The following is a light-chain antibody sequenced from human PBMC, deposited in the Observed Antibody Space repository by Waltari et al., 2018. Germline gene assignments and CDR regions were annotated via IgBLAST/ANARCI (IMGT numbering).Light chain of an antibody. CDR3: QQYYSTPWT. CDR1: QSVLYTSLNKNY. J-gene: IGKJ1*01. V-gene: IGKV4-1*01. Sequence: DIVMTQSPDSLSVSLGERATINCRSSQSVLYTSLNKNYLAWYQQKPGQPPKLLIYWASTREAGVPDRVSGSGSGTDFTLTSSSLQAEDGAVYYCQQYYSTPWTFGQGTQVEVK. CDR2: WAS.